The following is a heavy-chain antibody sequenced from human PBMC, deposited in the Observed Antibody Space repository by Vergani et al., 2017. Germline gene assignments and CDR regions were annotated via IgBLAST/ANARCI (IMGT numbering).Heavy chain of an antibody. CDR3: ARGQINGDYEIDY. Sequence: QVQLVQSGAEVKKPGSSVKVSCKASGGTFSSYSLSWVRQAPGQGLEWMGRIIPVLGITNYAQKFQGRVTITADRSTSTAYMELRSLRSDDTAVYYCARGQINGDYEIDYWGQGTLVTVSS. V-gene: IGHV1-69*02. CDR2: IIPVLGIT. CDR1: GGTFSSYS. D-gene: IGHD4-17*01. J-gene: IGHJ4*02.